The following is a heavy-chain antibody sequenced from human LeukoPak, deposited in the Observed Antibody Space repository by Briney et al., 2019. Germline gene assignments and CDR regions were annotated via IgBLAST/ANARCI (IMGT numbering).Heavy chain of an antibody. CDR3: ARDRKDYDILTGYYRRSRYYYYGMDV. CDR1: GVSITSSNW. Sequence: SETLSLTCAVSGVSITSSNWWSWVRQPPGKGLEWIGEIYHSGSTNYKPSLKSRVTISVDKSKNQFSLKLSSVTAADTAVYYCARDRKDYDILTGYYRRSRYYYYGMDVWGKGTTVTVSS. CDR2: IYHSGST. J-gene: IGHJ6*04. D-gene: IGHD3-9*01. V-gene: IGHV4-4*02.